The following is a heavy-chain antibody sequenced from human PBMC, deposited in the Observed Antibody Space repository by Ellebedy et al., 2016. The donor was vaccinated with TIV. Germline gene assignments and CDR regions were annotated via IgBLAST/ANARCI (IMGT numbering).Heavy chain of an antibody. V-gene: IGHV3-23*01. Sequence: GESLKISCAASGFTFSSYAMSWVRQAPGKGLEWVSAISGSGGSTYYADSVKGRFTISRDNSRNTVFLQMDSLRAEDTALYYCAKDGTDYYDSSGPTGGMDVWGQGTTVTVSS. D-gene: IGHD3-22*01. CDR2: ISGSGGST. CDR1: GFTFSSYA. CDR3: AKDGTDYYDSSGPTGGMDV. J-gene: IGHJ6*02.